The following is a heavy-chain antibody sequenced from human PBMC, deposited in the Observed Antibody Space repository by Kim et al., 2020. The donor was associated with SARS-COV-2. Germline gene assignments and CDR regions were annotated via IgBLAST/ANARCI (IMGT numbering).Heavy chain of an antibody. CDR3: ARETYYVWGSYRSYYFD. J-gene: IGHJ4*01. CDR2: ISYDGSNK. D-gene: IGHD3-16*02. CDR1: GFTFSSYG. Sequence: GGSLRLSCAASGFTFSSYGMHWVRQAPGKGLEWVAVISYDGSNKYYADSVKGRFTISRDNSKNTLYLQMNSLRAEDTAVYYCARETYYVWGSYRSYYFD. V-gene: IGHV3-33*05.